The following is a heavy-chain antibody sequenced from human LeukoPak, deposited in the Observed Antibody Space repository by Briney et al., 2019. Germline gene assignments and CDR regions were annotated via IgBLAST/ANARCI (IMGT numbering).Heavy chain of an antibody. CDR1: GFTFSSYW. Sequence: PGGSLRLSCAASGFTFSSYWMRWVRQAPGKGLEWVATIKQDGSEKYCVDSVKGRFTISRDNANNSLYLQMNSLRADDTAVYYCARDIGLRKAAPPGWFDPWGQGALVTVSS. CDR3: ARDIGLRKAAPPGWFDP. D-gene: IGHD6-6*01. CDR2: IKQDGSEK. J-gene: IGHJ5*02. V-gene: IGHV3-7*01.